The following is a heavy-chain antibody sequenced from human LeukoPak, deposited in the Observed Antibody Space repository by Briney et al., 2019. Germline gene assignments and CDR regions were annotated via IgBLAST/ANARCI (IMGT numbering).Heavy chain of an antibody. D-gene: IGHD5-24*01. Sequence: ASVKVSCKASGYTFTGYYMHWVRQAPGQGLEWMGWINPNSGGTNYAQKFQGRVTMTRDTSISTAYMELSSLRSEDTAVYYCARKAALDGQPGDWFDPWGQGTLVTVSS. CDR2: INPNSGGT. CDR3: ARKAALDGQPGDWFDP. CDR1: GYTFTGYY. V-gene: IGHV1-2*02. J-gene: IGHJ5*02.